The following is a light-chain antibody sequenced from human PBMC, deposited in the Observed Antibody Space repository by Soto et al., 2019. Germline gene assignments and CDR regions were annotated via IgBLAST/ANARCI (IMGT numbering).Light chain of an antibody. CDR2: GAS. Sequence: EIVMTQSPATLSLSPGERATLSCRASQSVSSNLAWYQQKPGQAPRLLIYGASTRATGIPARFSGSGSGTEFTLTISSLQSEDFAVYHCQHYNFWPPWTFGQGTKVEIK. V-gene: IGKV3-15*01. J-gene: IGKJ1*01. CDR1: QSVSSN. CDR3: QHYNFWPPWT.